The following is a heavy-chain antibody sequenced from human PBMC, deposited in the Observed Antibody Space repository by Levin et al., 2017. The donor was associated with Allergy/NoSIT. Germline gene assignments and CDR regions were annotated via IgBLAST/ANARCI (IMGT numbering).Heavy chain of an antibody. J-gene: IGHJ4*02. CDR3: AKGRVYGDYNFDY. CDR1: VFTFSSYA. V-gene: IGHV3-23*01. D-gene: IGHD4-17*01. CDR2: ISGSGGST. Sequence: GGSLRLSCAASVFTFSSYAMSWVRQAPGKGLVWVSGISGSGGSTYYADSVKGRFTISRDNSKNTLYLQMNSLRAEDTAVYYCAKGRVYGDYNFDYWGQGTLVNVS.